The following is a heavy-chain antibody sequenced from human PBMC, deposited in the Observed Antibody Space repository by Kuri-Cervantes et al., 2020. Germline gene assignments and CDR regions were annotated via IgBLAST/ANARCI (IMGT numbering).Heavy chain of an antibody. V-gene: IGHV3-11*04. J-gene: IGHJ6*02. D-gene: IGHD3-22*01. Sequence: LSLTCTVSGGSVSGSNYHWSWIRQAPGKGLEWVSYISSSGSTIYYADSVKGRFTISRDNAKNSLYLQMNSLRAEDTAVYYCAREYGYYYDSSEGHYGMDVWGQGTTVTVSS. CDR2: ISSSGSTI. CDR1: GGSVSGSNYH. CDR3: AREYGYYYDSSEGHYGMDV.